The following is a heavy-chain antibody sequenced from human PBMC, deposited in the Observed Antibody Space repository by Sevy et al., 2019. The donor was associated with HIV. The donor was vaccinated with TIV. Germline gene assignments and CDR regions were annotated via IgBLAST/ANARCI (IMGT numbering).Heavy chain of an antibody. Sequence: ASVKVSCKASGYTFTSYGITWVRQAPGQGLEWMGWISAYNANTNYAQKLQGRVTMTTDTSTRTAYMELRSLRSDETAVYYCASEKDPYCGGDCYYGYWGQGTLVTVSS. CDR1: GYTFTSYG. D-gene: IGHD2-21*02. CDR3: ASEKDPYCGGDCYYGY. V-gene: IGHV1-18*01. CDR2: ISAYNANT. J-gene: IGHJ4*02.